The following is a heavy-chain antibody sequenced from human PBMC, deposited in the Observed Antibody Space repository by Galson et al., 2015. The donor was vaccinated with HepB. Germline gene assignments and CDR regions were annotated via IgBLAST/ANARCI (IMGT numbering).Heavy chain of an antibody. D-gene: IGHD3-16*02. CDR3: VNQFYDYVWGSYRFLHSGLDY. Sequence: SLRLSCAASGFTFSSYAMTWVRQAPGKGLEWVSVISGSGGSTFDADSVKGRFTISRDNSKNTLFLQMNSLRLEDTAVYFCVNQFYDYVWGSYRFLHSGLDYWGQGTLVTVSS. CDR1: GFTFSSYA. J-gene: IGHJ4*02. V-gene: IGHV3-23*01. CDR2: ISGSGGST.